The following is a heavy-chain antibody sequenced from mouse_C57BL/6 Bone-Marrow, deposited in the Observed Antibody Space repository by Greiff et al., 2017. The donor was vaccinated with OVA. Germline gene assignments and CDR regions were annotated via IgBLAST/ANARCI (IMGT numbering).Heavy chain of an antibody. CDR3: AREGNYYGSSYGWYFDV. Sequence: QVQLKQPGAELVKPGASVKLSCKASGYTFTSYWMHWVKQRPGQGLEWIGMIHPNSGSTNYNEKFKSKATLTVDKSSSTAYMQLSSLTSEDSAVYYCAREGNYYGSSYGWYFDVWGTGTTVTVSS. CDR1: GYTFTSYW. D-gene: IGHD1-1*01. J-gene: IGHJ1*03. V-gene: IGHV1-64*01. CDR2: IHPNSGST.